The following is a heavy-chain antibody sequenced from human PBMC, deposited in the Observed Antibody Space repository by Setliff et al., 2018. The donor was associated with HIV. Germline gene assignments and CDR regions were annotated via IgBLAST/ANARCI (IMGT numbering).Heavy chain of an antibody. D-gene: IGHD1-26*01. CDR2: IITILGIP. V-gene: IGHV1-69*10. Sequence: SVKVSCKASGDTFNSYTFTWVRQAPGRGPEWMGGIITILGIPNYAPKFQHRVTISADESTKTIYMELSNLKSDDTAVYFCAREVGGRNTLGSCVLDYWGQGTPVTVSS. CDR1: GDTFNSYT. CDR3: AREVGGRNTLGSCVLDY. J-gene: IGHJ4*02.